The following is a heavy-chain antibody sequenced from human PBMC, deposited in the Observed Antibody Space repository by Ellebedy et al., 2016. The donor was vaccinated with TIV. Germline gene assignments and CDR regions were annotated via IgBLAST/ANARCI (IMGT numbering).Heavy chain of an antibody. V-gene: IGHV1-69*04. CDR2: IIPILGIA. CDR3: ARDSGAYCGGDCYNIDY. J-gene: IGHJ4*02. D-gene: IGHD2-21*02. Sequence: AASVKVSCKVSGYSLTELSMHWVRQAPGQGLEWMGRIIPILGIANYAQKFQGRVTITADKSTSTAYMELSSLRSEDTAVYYCARDSGAYCGGDCYNIDYWGQGTLVTVSS. CDR1: GYSLTELS.